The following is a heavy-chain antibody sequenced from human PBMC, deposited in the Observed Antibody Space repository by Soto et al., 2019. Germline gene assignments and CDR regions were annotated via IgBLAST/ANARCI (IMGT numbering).Heavy chain of an antibody. Sequence: QVQLQESGPGLVKPSQTLSLTCTVSGGSVSSGDYYWSWIRQPPGKGLEWIGYIYYSGSTYYNPSHKSSVTISVDTSKNQFPLKLSSATAEDTAMDYCARCGAASMWDFDYWGLGTLVPVYS. J-gene: IGHJ4*02. CDR2: IYYSGST. D-gene: IGHD6-13*01. CDR3: ARCGAASMWDFDY. V-gene: IGHV4-30-4*01. CDR1: GGSVSSGDYY.